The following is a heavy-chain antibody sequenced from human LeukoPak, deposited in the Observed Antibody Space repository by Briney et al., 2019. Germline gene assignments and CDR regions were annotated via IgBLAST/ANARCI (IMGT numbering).Heavy chain of an antibody. CDR2: IYYSGST. CDR3: ARRGRMPGPNYFDD. CDR1: GGSVSSSSYY. J-gene: IGHJ4*02. Sequence: SETLSLTCIVSGGSVSSSSYYWGWIRQPPGKGLEWIGSIYYSGSTGYNPSLKSRVTISVDTSKTQFSLKLSSATAADTAVYYCARRGRMPGPNYFDDWGQGTLVTVSS. V-gene: IGHV4-39*01. D-gene: IGHD1-26*01.